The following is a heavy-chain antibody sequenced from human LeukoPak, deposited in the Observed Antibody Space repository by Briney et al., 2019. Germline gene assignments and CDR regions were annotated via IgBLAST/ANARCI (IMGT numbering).Heavy chain of an antibody. CDR2: IIPIFGTA. J-gene: IGHJ6*03. Sequence: ASVKVSCKASGGTFSSYAISWVRQAPGQGLEWMGGIIPIFGTANYAQKFQGRVTITTDESTSTAYMELSSLRSEDTAVYYCATRKSRTRDIVVVPAAPPMGAMVPQYMDVWGQGTTVTVSS. CDR1: GGTFSSYA. V-gene: IGHV1-69*05. D-gene: IGHD2-2*01. CDR3: ATRKSRTRDIVVVPAAPPMGAMVPQYMDV.